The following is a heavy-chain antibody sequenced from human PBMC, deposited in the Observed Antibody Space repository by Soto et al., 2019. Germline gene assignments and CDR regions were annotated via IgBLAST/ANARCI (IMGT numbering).Heavy chain of an antibody. CDR2: IAYDGRNK. J-gene: IGHJ4*02. Sequence: PGGSLRLSCAASGFTFSSYAMHWVRQAPGKGLEWVAVIAYDGRNKYYADSVKGRFTISRDNSENTLYLQMNSLRIEDTAVYYCARELERVFDYWGQGTLVTVSS. V-gene: IGHV3-30*04. CDR1: GFTFSSYA. D-gene: IGHD1-1*01. CDR3: ARELERVFDY.